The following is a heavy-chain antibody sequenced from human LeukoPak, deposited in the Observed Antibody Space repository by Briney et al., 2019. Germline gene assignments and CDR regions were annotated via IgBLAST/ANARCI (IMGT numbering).Heavy chain of an antibody. V-gene: IGHV4-59*12. D-gene: IGHD6-13*01. J-gene: IGHJ3*02. Sequence: PSETLSLTCTVSGGSISSYYWSWIRQPPGKGLEWIGYIYYSGYTNYNPSLKSRVTISVDTSKNQFSLKLSSVTAADTAVYYCARLTGGLQIAAAGREAFDIWGQGTMVTVSS. CDR3: ARLTGGLQIAAAGREAFDI. CDR2: IYYSGYT. CDR1: GGSISSYY.